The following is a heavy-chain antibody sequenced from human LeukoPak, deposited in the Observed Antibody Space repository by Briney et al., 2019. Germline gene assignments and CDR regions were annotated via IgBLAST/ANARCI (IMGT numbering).Heavy chain of an antibody. J-gene: IGHJ5*02. CDR1: GFTFSSYT. D-gene: IGHD3-22*01. V-gene: IGHV3-7*01. CDR3: ARVMMIGEIDP. Sequence: GGSLRLSCAASGFTFSSYTMNWVRQAPGKGLGWVANIKQDGSEKYYVDSVKGRFTISRDNAKNSLYLQMNSLRAEDTAVYYCARVMMIGEIDPWGQGTLVTVSS. CDR2: IKQDGSEK.